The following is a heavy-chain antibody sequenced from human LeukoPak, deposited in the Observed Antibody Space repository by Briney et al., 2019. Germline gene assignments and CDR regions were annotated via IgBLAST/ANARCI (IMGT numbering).Heavy chain of an antibody. CDR3: ARGRRECSAYAHYYYYYMDV. J-gene: IGHJ6*03. CDR1: GGSFSGYY. D-gene: IGHD5-12*01. CDR2: INHSGST. V-gene: IGHV4-34*01. Sequence: PSETLSLTCAVYGGSFSGYYWSWIRQPPGKGLEWIGEINHSGSTNYNPSLKSRVTISVDTSKNQFSLKLNSVTAADTTVYYCARGRRECSAYAHYYYYYMDVWGKGTTVTVSS.